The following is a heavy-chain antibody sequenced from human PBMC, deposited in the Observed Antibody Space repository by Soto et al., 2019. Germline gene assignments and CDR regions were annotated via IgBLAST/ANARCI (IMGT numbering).Heavy chain of an antibody. Sequence: GGFLRLFCAASGFTFSSYCMHWVRQAPGRGLDLFVVIWYDGSNKYYAESVKGRFTISRDNSKNTLYVQMNSLRAEDTAVYYCARATYFYDSSGYSGYGLDVWGQGTTVTVSS. J-gene: IGHJ6*02. CDR1: GFTFSSYC. D-gene: IGHD3-22*01. CDR3: ARATYFYDSSGYSGYGLDV. V-gene: IGHV3-33*01. CDR2: IWYDGSNK.